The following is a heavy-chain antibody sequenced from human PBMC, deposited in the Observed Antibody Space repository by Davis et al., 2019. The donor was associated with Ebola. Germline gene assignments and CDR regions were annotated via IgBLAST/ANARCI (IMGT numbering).Heavy chain of an antibody. CDR3: ANVDTALDY. Sequence: GESLKISCAASGFTVSSNYMSWVRQAPGKGLECVSVIYSGGSTYYADSVKGRFTISRDNSKNTLYLQMNSLRAEDTAVYYCANVDTALDYWGQGTLVTVSS. D-gene: IGHD5-18*01. CDR1: GFTVSSNY. CDR2: IYSGGST. J-gene: IGHJ4*02. V-gene: IGHV3-66*01.